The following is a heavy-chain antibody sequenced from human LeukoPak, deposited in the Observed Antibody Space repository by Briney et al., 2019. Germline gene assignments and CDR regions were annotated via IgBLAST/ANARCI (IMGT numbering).Heavy chain of an antibody. CDR1: GGSISSYY. J-gene: IGHJ4*02. D-gene: IGHD2-21*01. CDR2: IYYSGST. V-gene: IGHV4-59*01. CDR3: ASYGAKGGYCYDY. Sequence: SETLSLTCTVSGGSISSYYWSWIRQPPGKGLEWIGYIYYSGSTNYNPSLKSRVTISVDTSKNQFSLKLSSVTAADTAVYYCASYGAKGGYCYDYWGQGTLVTVSS.